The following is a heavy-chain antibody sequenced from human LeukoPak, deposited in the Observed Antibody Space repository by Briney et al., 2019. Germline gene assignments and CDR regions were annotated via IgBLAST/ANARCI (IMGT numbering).Heavy chain of an antibody. D-gene: IGHD1-1*01. V-gene: IGHV3-33*08. J-gene: IGHJ5*02. Sequence: GGSLRLSCAASGFTFSSYAMHWVRQAPDKGLEWVAVIWYDGSNKYYADSVKGRFTISRDHSKNTLYLQMKSLRAEDTAVYYCARVQTGTTNWFDPWGLGTLVTVSS. CDR2: IWYDGSNK. CDR3: ARVQTGTTNWFDP. CDR1: GFTFSSYA.